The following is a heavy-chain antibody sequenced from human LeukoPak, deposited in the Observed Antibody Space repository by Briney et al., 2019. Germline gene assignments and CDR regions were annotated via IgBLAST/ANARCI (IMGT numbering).Heavy chain of an antibody. V-gene: IGHV2-70*04. D-gene: IGHD1-26*01. Sequence: SGPALVKPTQTLTLTCTFSGFSLSTSGMRVSWIRQPPRKALEWLARIDWDDDKFYSTSLKTRLTISKDTSKNQVVLTMTNMDPVDTATYYCACTSEGALQFDYWGQGTLVTVSS. CDR2: IDWDDDK. CDR1: GFSLSTSGMR. J-gene: IGHJ4*02. CDR3: ACTSEGALQFDY.